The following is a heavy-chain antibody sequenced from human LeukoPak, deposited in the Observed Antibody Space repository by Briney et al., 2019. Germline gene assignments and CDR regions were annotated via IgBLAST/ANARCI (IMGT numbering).Heavy chain of an antibody. CDR1: GFTFSSYE. J-gene: IGHJ6*03. D-gene: IGHD6-13*01. Sequence: GGSLRLSCAASGFTFSSYEMNWVRQAPGKGLEGVSYISSSGSTIYYADSVKGRFTISRDNAKNSLYLQMNSLRAEDAAVYYCARIAAAHYYYMDVWGKGTTVTISS. V-gene: IGHV3-48*03. CDR3: ARIAAAHYYYMDV. CDR2: ISSSGSTI.